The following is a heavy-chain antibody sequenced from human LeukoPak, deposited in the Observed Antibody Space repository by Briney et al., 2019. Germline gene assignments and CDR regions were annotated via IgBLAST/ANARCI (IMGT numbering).Heavy chain of an antibody. CDR1: GYTLTSYY. CDR2: INPSGGST. D-gene: IGHD1-1*01. Sequence: ASVKVSCKASGYTLTSYYMHWVRQAPGQGLEWVGIINPSGGSTSYAQKFQGRVTMTRDTSTSTVYMELSSLRSEDTAVYYCARVMSNWNDGLDYWGQGTLVTVSS. J-gene: IGHJ4*02. CDR3: ARVMSNWNDGLDY. V-gene: IGHV1-46*01.